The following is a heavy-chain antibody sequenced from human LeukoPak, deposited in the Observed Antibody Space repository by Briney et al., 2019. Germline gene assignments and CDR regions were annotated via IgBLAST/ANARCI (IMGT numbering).Heavy chain of an antibody. D-gene: IGHD3-10*01. J-gene: IGHJ2*01. CDR1: GVSISYYY. CDR2: IYYSGST. V-gene: IGHV4-59*01. CDR3: ANRRGDWYFDL. Sequence: SETLSLTCTVSGVSISYYYWSWIRQPPGKGLEWIGHIYYSGSTNHNPSLKSRVTISLDTSKNQFSLMLSSVTAADTAVYYCANRRGDWYFDLWGRGTLVTVSP.